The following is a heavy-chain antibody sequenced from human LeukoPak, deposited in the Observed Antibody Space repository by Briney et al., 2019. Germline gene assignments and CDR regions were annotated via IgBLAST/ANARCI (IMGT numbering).Heavy chain of an antibody. CDR3: ARGGYGSGSYYKGVYFDY. J-gene: IGHJ4*02. D-gene: IGHD3-10*01. CDR1: GFTFSSYA. Sequence: TGGSLRLSCAASGFTFSSYAMHWVRQAPGKGLEWVAVISYDGSNKYYADSVKGRFTISRDNSKNTLYLQMNSLRAEDTAVYYCARGGYGSGSYYKGVYFDYWGQGTLVTVSS. CDR2: ISYDGSNK. V-gene: IGHV3-30*04.